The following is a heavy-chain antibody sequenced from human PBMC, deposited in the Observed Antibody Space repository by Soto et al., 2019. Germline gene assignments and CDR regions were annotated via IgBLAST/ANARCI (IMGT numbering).Heavy chain of an antibody. CDR1: GDSVTSNVW. CDR2: AYHNGLT. V-gene: IGHV4-4*02. CDR3: VRDAAVPGESDRFDS. Sequence: ETLSLTCAVSGDSVTSNVWWSWVRQSPGKGLEWIGEAYHNGLTDYNPSLKSRVTMSVDTSKNEFSLKLTSLTAADTAIYYCVRDAAVPGESDRFDSWGQGILVTVSS. D-gene: IGHD6-19*01. J-gene: IGHJ4*02.